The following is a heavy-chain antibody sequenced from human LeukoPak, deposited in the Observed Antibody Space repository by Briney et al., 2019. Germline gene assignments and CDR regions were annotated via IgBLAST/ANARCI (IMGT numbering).Heavy chain of an antibody. CDR3: ARDVPAAGISRWFDP. CDR2: IIPILGIA. D-gene: IGHD6-13*01. CDR1: GGTFSSYA. Sequence: ASVKVSCKASGGTFSSYAISWVRQAPGQGLEWMGRIIPILGIANYAQKFQGRVTITADKSTSTAYMELSSLRSEDTAVYYCARDVPAAGISRWFDPWGQGTLVTVSS. V-gene: IGHV1-69*04. J-gene: IGHJ5*02.